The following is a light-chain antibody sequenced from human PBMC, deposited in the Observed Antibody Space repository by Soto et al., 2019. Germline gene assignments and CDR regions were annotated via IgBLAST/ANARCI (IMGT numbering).Light chain of an antibody. Sequence: DSRLTQSPSFLSASVGDRVTITCRASQVISSYLAWYQQKPGKAPKLLIYAASTLQSGVPSRFSGSRSGTEFTLTISSLQPEDFATYYCQHLNIYPIPFGQGTRLEIK. CDR1: QVISSY. CDR2: AAS. V-gene: IGKV1-9*01. J-gene: IGKJ5*01. CDR3: QHLNIYPIP.